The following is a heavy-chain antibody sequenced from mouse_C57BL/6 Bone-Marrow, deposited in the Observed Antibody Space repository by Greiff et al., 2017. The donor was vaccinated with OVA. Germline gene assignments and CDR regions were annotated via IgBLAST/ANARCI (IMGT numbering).Heavy chain of an antibody. Sequence: QVQLQQPGAELVRPGSSVKLSCKASGYTFTSYWMHWVKQRPIQGLEWIGNIDPSDSETHYNQKFKDKATLTVDKSSSTAYMQLSSLTSEDSAVYYCATRFTGAMDYWGQGTSVTVSS. J-gene: IGHJ4*01. CDR3: ATRFTGAMDY. CDR1: GYTFTSYW. V-gene: IGHV1-52*01. CDR2: IDPSDSET.